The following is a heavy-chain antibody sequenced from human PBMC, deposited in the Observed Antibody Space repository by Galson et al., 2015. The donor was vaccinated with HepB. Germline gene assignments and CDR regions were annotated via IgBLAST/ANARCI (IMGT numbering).Heavy chain of an antibody. D-gene: IGHD3-10*01. CDR2: ISAYNGNT. CDR1: GYTFTSYG. Sequence: SVKVSCKASGYTFTSYGISWVRQAPGQGLEWMGWISAYNGNTNYAQKLQGRVTMTTDTSTSTAYMELRSLRSDDTAVYYCATGRITMVRGDPYDYWGQGTLVTVSS. J-gene: IGHJ4*02. V-gene: IGHV1-18*01. CDR3: ATGRITMVRGDPYDY.